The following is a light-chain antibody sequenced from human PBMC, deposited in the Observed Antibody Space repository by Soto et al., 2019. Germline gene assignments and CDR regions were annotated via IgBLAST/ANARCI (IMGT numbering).Light chain of an antibody. J-gene: IGLJ1*01. CDR1: SVDVGGYNY. CDR2: EVS. CDR3: SSYAGSNNYV. V-gene: IGLV2-8*01. Sequence: QSALTQPPSASGSPGQSVTISCTGTSVDVGGYNYVSWYQQHPGKAPKLMIFEVSERPSGVPDRFSASKSGNTASLTVSGLEAEDEADYYCSSYAGSNNYVFGTGTKLTVL.